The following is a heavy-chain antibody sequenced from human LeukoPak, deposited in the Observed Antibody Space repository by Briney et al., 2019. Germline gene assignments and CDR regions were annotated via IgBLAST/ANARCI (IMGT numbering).Heavy chain of an antibody. D-gene: IGHD3-22*01. CDR2: FYYSGST. CDR1: GGSISSSSYY. CDR3: ARGGYDSSGYYYQSNWFDP. V-gene: IGHV4-39*01. J-gene: IGHJ5*02. Sequence: SETLSLTCTVSGGSISSSSYYWGWIRQPPGKGLEWIGSFYYSGSTYYNPSLKSRVTISVDTSKNQFSLKLSSVTAADTAVYYCARGGYDSSGYYYQSNWFDPWGQGTLVTVSS.